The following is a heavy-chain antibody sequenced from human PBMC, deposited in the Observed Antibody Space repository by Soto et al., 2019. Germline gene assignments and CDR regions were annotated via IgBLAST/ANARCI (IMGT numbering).Heavy chain of an antibody. CDR1: GGSFSGYY. D-gene: IGHD5-12*01. V-gene: IGHV4-34*01. CDR3: ARDAFRRWLQLRNAFDI. CDR2: INHSGST. Sequence: QVQLQQWGAGLLKPSETLSLTCAVYGGSFSGYYWSWIRQPPGKGLEWIGEINHSGSTNYNPSLTSRVTISVDTSKNQFSLKLSSVTAADTAVYYCARDAFRRWLQLRNAFDIWGQGTMVTVSS. J-gene: IGHJ3*02.